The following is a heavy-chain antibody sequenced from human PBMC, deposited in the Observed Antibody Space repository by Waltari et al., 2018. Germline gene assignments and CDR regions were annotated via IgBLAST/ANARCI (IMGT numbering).Heavy chain of an antibody. Sequence: QVQLQESGPGLVKPSETRSLTCTVSGGSISSYYWSWIRQPAGKGLEWIGRSYTSGRTNYNPSLKSRVTMSVDTSKNQFSLKLSSVTAADTAVYYCARDGRFPYYYYYMDVWGKGTTVTISS. D-gene: IGHD3-3*01. CDR3: ARDGRFPYYYYYMDV. J-gene: IGHJ6*03. CDR1: GGSISSYY. CDR2: SYTSGRT. V-gene: IGHV4-4*07.